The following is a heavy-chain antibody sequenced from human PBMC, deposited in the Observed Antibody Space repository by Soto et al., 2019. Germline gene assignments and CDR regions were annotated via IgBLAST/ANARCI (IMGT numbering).Heavy chain of an antibody. CDR3: ARGSGLRQQLAPSFQH. J-gene: IGHJ1*01. CDR1: GYTFTSYA. Sequence: QVQLVQSGAEVKKPGASVKVSCKASGYTFTSYAMHWVRQAPGQRLEWMGWINAGNGNTKYSQKFQGRVTITRDTSASTAYMELSSLRSEDTAVYYCARGSGLRQQLAPSFQHWGQGTLVTVSS. V-gene: IGHV1-3*01. D-gene: IGHD6-13*01. CDR2: INAGNGNT.